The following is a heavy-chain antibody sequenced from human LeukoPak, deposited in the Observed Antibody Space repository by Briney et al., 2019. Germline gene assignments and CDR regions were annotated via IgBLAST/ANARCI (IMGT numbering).Heavy chain of an antibody. V-gene: IGHV5-51*01. CDR3: ARHLTGYSSGWYDY. J-gene: IGHJ4*02. Sequence: GEPLKISCQASGYRFSIYWIGWVRPMPGKGLEWMGIIYPGDSDTRYSPSFQGQVTISADKSISTAYLQWSSLKASDTAMYYCARHLTGYSSGWYDYWGQGTLVTVSS. D-gene: IGHD6-13*01. CDR1: GYRFSIYW. CDR2: IYPGDSDT.